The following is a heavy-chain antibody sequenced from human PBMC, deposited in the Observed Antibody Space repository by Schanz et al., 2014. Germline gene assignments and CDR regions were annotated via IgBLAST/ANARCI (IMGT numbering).Heavy chain of an antibody. CDR3: AKGVGEYDHYYGMDV. D-gene: IGHD1-26*01. CDR2: ISGSGGST. CDR1: GFVFSNYA. V-gene: IGHV3-23*04. Sequence: VQLVESGGGVVQPGRSLRLSCAASGFVFSNYAMTWVRQAPGKGLEWVSGISGSGGSTYYADSVKGRFTISRDNSKNTLSVQMNSLRAADTAVYYCAKGVGEYDHYYGMDVWGQGTTVTVSS. J-gene: IGHJ6*02.